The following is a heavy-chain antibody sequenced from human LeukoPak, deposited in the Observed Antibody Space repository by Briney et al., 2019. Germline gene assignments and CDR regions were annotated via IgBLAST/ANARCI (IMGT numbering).Heavy chain of an antibody. D-gene: IGHD1-26*01. CDR1: GFSFSSYA. CDR2: VSESGDGT. CDR3: AKGKVNHLGALDI. Sequence: PGGSLRLSCAASGFSFSSYAMSWVRQAPGKGLEWVSSVSESGDGTYYADSVMGRFIISRDNSRKTFHLQMDSLRADDTAIYYCAKGKVNHLGALDIWGQGTLVTVSS. J-gene: IGHJ4*02. V-gene: IGHV3-23*01.